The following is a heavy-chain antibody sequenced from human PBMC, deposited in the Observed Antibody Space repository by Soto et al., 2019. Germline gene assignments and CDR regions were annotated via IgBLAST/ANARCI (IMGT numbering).Heavy chain of an antibody. CDR1: GGSMTSGDQY. V-gene: IGHV4-31*03. CDR2: INHRGSL. CDR3: ARELPQRQGRNMDV. J-gene: IGHJ6*02. D-gene: IGHD1-1*01. Sequence: SETLSLTCTVTGGSMTSGDQYWTWIRHRPGEGLEWFGYINHRGSLYYNPSLKSRVSMSVDTSKNQFSLNLSSVIAADTAVHYCARELPQRQGRNMDVWGQGTTVTVSS.